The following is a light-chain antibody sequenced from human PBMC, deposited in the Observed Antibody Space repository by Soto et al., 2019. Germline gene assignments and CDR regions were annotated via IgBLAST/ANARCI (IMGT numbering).Light chain of an antibody. V-gene: IGLV4-69*01. CDR1: SGHSRYA. CDR3: QTWGTGIPWV. J-gene: IGLJ3*02. CDR2: LNSDGSH. Sequence: QLVLTQSPSASASLGASVNLTCTLSSGHSRYAIAWHQQQPEKGPRYLMRLNSDGSHNKGDGIPDRFSGSTSGAERYLTISSLQSEDEADYYCQTWGTGIPWVFGGGTRSPS.